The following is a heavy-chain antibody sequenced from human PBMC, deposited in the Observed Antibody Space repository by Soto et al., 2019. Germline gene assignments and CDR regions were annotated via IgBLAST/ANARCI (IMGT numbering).Heavy chain of an antibody. CDR1: GFPFSTYG. CDR3: ARDGTVTGTTYYYYRLDV. V-gene: IGHV3-33*01. D-gene: IGHD1-7*01. Sequence: GGSLRLSCAASGFPFSTYGFHWVRQAPGKGLEWVAVIWSDGSYQYYADSVKGRFTISRDNSKNRLYLRMNSLRADDTAVYFCARDGTVTGTTYYYYRLDVWGQGTTVTVS. CDR2: IWSDGSYQ. J-gene: IGHJ6*02.